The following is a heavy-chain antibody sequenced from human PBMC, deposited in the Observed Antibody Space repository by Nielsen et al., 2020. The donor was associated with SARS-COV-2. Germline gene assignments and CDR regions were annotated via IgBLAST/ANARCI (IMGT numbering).Heavy chain of an antibody. V-gene: IGHV1-18*01. D-gene: IGHD6-19*01. CDR1: GYTLTSYG. CDR2: ISAYNGNT. J-gene: IGHJ6*02. Sequence: ASVKVPCKASGYTLTSYGISWVRQAPGQGLEWMGWISAYNGNTNYAQKLQGRVTMTTDTSTSTAYMELRSLRSDDTAVYYCARGEQWLVPVYYYYGMDVWGQGTTVTVSS. CDR3: ARGEQWLVPVYYYYGMDV.